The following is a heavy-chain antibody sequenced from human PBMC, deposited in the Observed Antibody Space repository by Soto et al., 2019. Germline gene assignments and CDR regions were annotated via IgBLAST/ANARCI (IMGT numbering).Heavy chain of an antibody. V-gene: IGHV3-23*01. CDR3: AKGPPGEVVVVPAAMGFDY. CDR2: ISGSGGST. D-gene: IGHD2-2*01. CDR1: GFTFSSYA. Sequence: GGSLRLSCAASGFTFSSYAMSWVRQAPGKGLEWVSAISGSGGSTYYADSVKGRFTISRDNSKNTLYLQMNSLRAEDTAVYYCAKGPPGEVVVVPAAMGFDYWGQGTLVTVSS. J-gene: IGHJ4*02.